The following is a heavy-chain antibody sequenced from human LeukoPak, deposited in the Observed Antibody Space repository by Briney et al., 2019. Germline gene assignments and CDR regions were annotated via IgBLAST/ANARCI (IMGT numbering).Heavy chain of an antibody. Sequence: GGSLRLSCAASGFSFISNGMHWVRQAPGKGLEWVAVISYDGSNKYYADSVKGRFTISRDNSKYTLYLEMYSLRGEDTAVYYCAKGPVSGSRSPLDYWGQGTLVTVSS. CDR1: GFSFISNG. J-gene: IGHJ4*02. D-gene: IGHD1-26*01. CDR2: ISYDGSNK. CDR3: AKGPVSGSRSPLDY. V-gene: IGHV3-30*18.